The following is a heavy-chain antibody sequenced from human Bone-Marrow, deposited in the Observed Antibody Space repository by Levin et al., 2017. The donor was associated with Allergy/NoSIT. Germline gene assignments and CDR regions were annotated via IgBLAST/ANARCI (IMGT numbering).Heavy chain of an antibody. CDR2: ISGIGTSK. J-gene: IGHJ2*01. CDR1: GFTFSSHA. V-gene: IGHV3-23*01. D-gene: IGHD6-25*01. Sequence: SCEASGFTFSSHAMSWVRQAPGKGLEWVSGISGIGTSKYYTDSVEGRFTISRDNSKNTLYLQMSSLRLEDTAIYYCAKSGSTSDWYFDVWGRGTLVPVSP. CDR3: AKSGSTSDWYFDV.